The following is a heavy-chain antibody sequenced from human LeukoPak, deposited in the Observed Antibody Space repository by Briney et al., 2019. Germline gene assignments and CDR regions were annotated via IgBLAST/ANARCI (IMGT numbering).Heavy chain of an antibody. D-gene: IGHD3-9*01. CDR3: ARDRHDIVTGYPGPRRYYYGMDV. CDR2: IRHDGSNK. CDR1: GFTFSSYG. J-gene: IGHJ6*02. Sequence: GRSLRLSCAASGFTFSSYGMHWVRQAPGKGLEWVAVIRHDGSNKYYADPVKGRFTISRDNSNNTMYLHINSLGAEHTAVYYYARDRHDIVTGYPGPRRYYYGMDVWGQGTTVTVSS. V-gene: IGHV3-33*01.